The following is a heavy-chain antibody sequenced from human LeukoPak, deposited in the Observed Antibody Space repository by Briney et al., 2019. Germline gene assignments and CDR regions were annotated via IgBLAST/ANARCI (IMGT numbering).Heavy chain of an antibody. CDR3: ARDSHCSSTCCHFDY. V-gene: IGHV5-10-1*01. CDR1: GYSFTSYW. J-gene: IGHJ4*02. CDR2: IDPSDSYT. D-gene: IGHD2-2*01. Sequence: GESLKISCKGSGYSFTSYWISWVRQMPGKGLEWMGRIDPSDSYTNYSPSFQGHVTISADKSISTAYLQWSSLKASDTAMYYCARDSHCSSTCCHFDYWGQGTLVTVSS.